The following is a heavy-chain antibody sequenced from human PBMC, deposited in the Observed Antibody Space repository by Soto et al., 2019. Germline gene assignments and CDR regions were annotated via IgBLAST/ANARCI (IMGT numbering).Heavy chain of an antibody. CDR1: GFTFSSYA. D-gene: IGHD4-17*01. CDR2: ISGSGGST. CDR3: AKVMSGYGDYAIDY. J-gene: IGHJ4*02. V-gene: IGHV3-23*01. Sequence: GGSLRLSCAASGFTFSSYAMSWVRQAPGKGLEWVSAISGSGGSTYYADSVKGRFTISRDNSKNTLYLQMNSLRAEDTAVYYCAKVMSGYGDYAIDYWGQGTLDTVS.